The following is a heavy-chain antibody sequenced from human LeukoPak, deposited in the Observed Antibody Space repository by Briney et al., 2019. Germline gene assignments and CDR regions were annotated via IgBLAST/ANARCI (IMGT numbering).Heavy chain of an antibody. Sequence: SETLSLTCNVSGGSISGYSWSWLRQPAGKGLEWIGHIFASGSTNYNPSLRSRLTMSVDTSKNQFSLKLPSVTAADTAVYYCARGSREMATIFDYWGRGTLVTVSS. D-gene: IGHD5-24*01. V-gene: IGHV4-4*07. CDR1: GGSISGYS. J-gene: IGHJ4*02. CDR3: ARGSREMATIFDY. CDR2: IFASGST.